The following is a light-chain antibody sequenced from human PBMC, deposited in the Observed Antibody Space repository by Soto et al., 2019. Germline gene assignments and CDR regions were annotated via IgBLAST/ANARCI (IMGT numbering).Light chain of an antibody. J-gene: IGLJ3*02. CDR1: SGHSSYA. V-gene: IGLV4-69*01. Sequence: QSVLTQSPSASASLGASVKLTCTLSSGHSSYAISWHQQQPEKGPRYLMKLNSDGSHSKGDGIPDRFSGSSSGAERYLTSSSLQSEDEADYYCQTLGTGIWVFGGGTKLTVL. CDR3: QTLGTGIWV. CDR2: LNSDGSH.